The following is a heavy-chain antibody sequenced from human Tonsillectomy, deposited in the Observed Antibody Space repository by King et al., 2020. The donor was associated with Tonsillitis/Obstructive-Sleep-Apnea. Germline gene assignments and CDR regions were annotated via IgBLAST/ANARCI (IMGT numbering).Heavy chain of an antibody. Sequence: DVQLVESGGGLVQPGRSLRLSCAASGFTFDDYAMHWVRQAPGKGLEWVSGISWNSGSIGYADYVKGRFTISRDNAKNSLYLQMNSLRAEDTALYYCAKAIHCSSTSRQGGGDAFDIWGQGTMVTVSS. J-gene: IGHJ3*02. V-gene: IGHV3-9*01. CDR3: AKAIHCSSTSRQGGGDAFDI. CDR2: ISWNSGSI. CDR1: GFTFDDYA. D-gene: IGHD2-2*01.